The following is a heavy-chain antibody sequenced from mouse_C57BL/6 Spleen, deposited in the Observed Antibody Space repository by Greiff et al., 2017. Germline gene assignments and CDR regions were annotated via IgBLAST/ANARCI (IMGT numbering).Heavy chain of an antibody. D-gene: IGHD2-4*01. CDR1: GFTFSDYG. V-gene: IGHV5-17*01. CDR2: ISSGSSTI. CDR3: ARRGDFYDYGGYAMDY. J-gene: IGHJ4*01. Sequence: EVKVEESGGGLVKPGGSLKLSCAASGFTFSDYGMHWVRQAPEKGLEWVAYISSGSSTIYYADTVKGRFTISRDNAKNTLFLQMTSLRSEDTAMYYCARRGDFYDYGGYAMDYWGQGTSVTVSS.